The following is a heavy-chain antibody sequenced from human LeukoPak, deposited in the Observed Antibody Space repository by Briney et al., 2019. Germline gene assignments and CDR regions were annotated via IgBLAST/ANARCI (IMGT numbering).Heavy chain of an antibody. CDR3: ARNPNSGYDNFDY. D-gene: IGHD5-12*01. Sequence: GGSLRLSCAASGFTFSSYWMSWVRQAPGKGLEWVANIKQDGSEKYYVDSVKGRFTISRDNAKNSLYLQVNSLRAEDTAVYYCARNPNSGYDNFDYWGQGTLVTVSS. CDR2: IKQDGSEK. V-gene: IGHV3-7*01. J-gene: IGHJ4*02. CDR1: GFTFSSYW.